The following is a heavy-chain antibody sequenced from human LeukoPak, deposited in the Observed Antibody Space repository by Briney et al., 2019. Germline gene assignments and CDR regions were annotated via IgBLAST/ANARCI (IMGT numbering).Heavy chain of an antibody. CDR2: INHSGST. D-gene: IGHD2-15*01. CDR1: GGSFSGYY. V-gene: IGHV4-34*01. Sequence: SETLSLTCAVYGGSFSGYYWSWIRQPPGKGLEWIGEINHSGSTNYNPSLKSRVTISVDTSKNQFSLKLSSVTAADTAVYYCARVGRGMYHFDYWGQGTLVTVSS. CDR3: ARVGRGMYHFDY. J-gene: IGHJ4*02.